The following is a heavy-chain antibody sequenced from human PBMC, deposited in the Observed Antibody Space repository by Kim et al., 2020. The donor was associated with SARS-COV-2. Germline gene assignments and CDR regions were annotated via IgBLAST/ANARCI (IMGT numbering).Heavy chain of an antibody. CDR2: INHSGST. D-gene: IGHD2-2*01. Sequence: SETLSLTCAVYGGSFSGYYWSWIRQPPGKGLEWIGEINHSGSTNYNPSLKSRVTISVDTSKNQFSLKLSSVTAADTAVYYCARGLVPAASYYYYYYGMDVWGQGTTVTVSS. CDR1: GGSFSGYY. CDR3: ARGLVPAASYYYYYYGMDV. V-gene: IGHV4-34*01. J-gene: IGHJ6*02.